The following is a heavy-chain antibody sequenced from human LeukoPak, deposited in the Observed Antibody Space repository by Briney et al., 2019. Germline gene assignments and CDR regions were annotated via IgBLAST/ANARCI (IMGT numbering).Heavy chain of an antibody. CDR2: ISAYNGNT. CDR1: GYTFTSYG. Sequence: PKASVNVSCKASGYTFTSYGISWVRQAPGQGLEWMGWISAYNGNTNYAQKLQGRVTMTTDTSTSTAYMELRSLRSDDTAVYYCARDPEGHYYDSSGPPLPFDYWGQGTLVTVSS. CDR3: ARDPEGHYYDSSGPPLPFDY. D-gene: IGHD3-22*01. V-gene: IGHV1-18*01. J-gene: IGHJ4*02.